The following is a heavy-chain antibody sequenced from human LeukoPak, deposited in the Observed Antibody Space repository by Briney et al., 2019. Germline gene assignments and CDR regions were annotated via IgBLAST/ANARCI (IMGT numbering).Heavy chain of an antibody. J-gene: IGHJ4*02. D-gene: IGHD1-1*01. Sequence: EWMGWINPNSGGTNYAQKFQGRVTMTRDTSISTAYMELSRLRSDDTAVYYCARGTAIAVDYWGQGTLVTVSS. CDR2: INPNSGGT. CDR3: ARGTAIAVDY. V-gene: IGHV1-2*02.